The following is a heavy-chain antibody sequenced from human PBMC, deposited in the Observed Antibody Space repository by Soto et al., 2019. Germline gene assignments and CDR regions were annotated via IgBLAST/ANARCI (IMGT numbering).Heavy chain of an antibody. CDR3: ARGTLPYVVRGVITYYYYYYMDV. Sequence: GASVKVSCKASGYTFTSYDINWVRQATGQGLEWMGWMNPNSGNTGYAQKFQGRVTMTRNTSISTAYMELSSLRSEDTAVYYCARGTLPYVVRGVITYYYYYYMDVWGKGTTVTVSS. J-gene: IGHJ6*03. D-gene: IGHD3-10*01. CDR1: GYTFTSYD. CDR2: MNPNSGNT. V-gene: IGHV1-8*01.